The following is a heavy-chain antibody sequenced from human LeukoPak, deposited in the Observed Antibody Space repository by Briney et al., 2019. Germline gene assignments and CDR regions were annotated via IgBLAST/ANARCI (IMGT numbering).Heavy chain of an antibody. CDR2: ISFDGIKK. CDR1: GFKFNTYG. J-gene: IGHJ6*04. D-gene: IGHD3-10*02. CDR3: AELGITMIGGV. V-gene: IGHV3-30*18. Sequence: PGGSLRLSCAASGFKFNTYGMHWVRQAPGKGLEWVALISFDGIKKYYSDSVKGRFTISRDNAKNSLYLQMNSLRAEDTAVYYCAELGITMIGGVWGKGTTVTISS.